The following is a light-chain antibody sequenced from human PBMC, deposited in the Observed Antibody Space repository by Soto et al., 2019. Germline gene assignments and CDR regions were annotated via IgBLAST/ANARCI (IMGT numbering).Light chain of an antibody. CDR2: EVT. CDR1: SSDIGGYNY. Sequence: QSALTQPASVSGSPGQSITTSCTGASSDIGGYNYVSWYRQHPGEAPKLMIYEVTNRPSGVSNRFSGSKSGNTASLTISGLQAEDEADYYCCSYTSSGTPVFGGGTKLTVL. CDR3: CSYTSSGTPV. V-gene: IGLV2-14*01. J-gene: IGLJ3*02.